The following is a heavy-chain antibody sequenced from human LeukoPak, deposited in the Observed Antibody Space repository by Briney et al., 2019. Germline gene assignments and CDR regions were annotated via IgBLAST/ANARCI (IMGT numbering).Heavy chain of an antibody. Sequence: GGSLRLSCAASGFTFSSYGMHSVRQAPGKGLEWVAVISYDGSNKYYADSVKGRFTISRDNSKNTLYLQMNSLRAEDTAVYYCAKDHDYYDSSGYQWYFDYWGQGTLVTVSS. CDR2: ISYDGSNK. CDR3: AKDHDYYDSSGYQWYFDY. J-gene: IGHJ4*02. CDR1: GFTFSSYG. V-gene: IGHV3-30*18. D-gene: IGHD3-22*01.